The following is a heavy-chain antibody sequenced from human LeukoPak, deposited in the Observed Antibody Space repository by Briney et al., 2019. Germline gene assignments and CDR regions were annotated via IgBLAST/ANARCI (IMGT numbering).Heavy chain of an antibody. CDR1: GLTFSSYE. J-gene: IGHJ4*02. CDR3: AGGLWTFDY. V-gene: IGHV3-7*04. CDR2: IKEDGSEK. D-gene: IGHD3-16*01. Sequence: GGSLRLSCAASGLTFSSYEMNWVRQAPGKGLEWVANIKEDGSEKYYVDSVKGRFTISRDNAKNSLYLQMKSLRGEDTAVYYCAGGLWTFDYWGQGILVTVSS.